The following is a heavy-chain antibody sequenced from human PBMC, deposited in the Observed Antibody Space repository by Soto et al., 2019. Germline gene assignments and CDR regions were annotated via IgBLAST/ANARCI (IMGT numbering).Heavy chain of an antibody. J-gene: IGHJ5*02. CDR2: ISYDGSNK. CDR3: VKVSTFYDILTGYYSTNFFDP. V-gene: IGHV3-30*18. Sequence: PGGSLRLSCAASGFTFSSYGMHWVRQAPGKGLEWVAVISYDGSNKYYADSVKGRFTISRDNSKNTLYLQMNSLRPEDTAVYYCVKVSTFYDILTGYYSTNFFDPWGQGTLVTVSS. D-gene: IGHD3-9*01. CDR1: GFTFSSYG.